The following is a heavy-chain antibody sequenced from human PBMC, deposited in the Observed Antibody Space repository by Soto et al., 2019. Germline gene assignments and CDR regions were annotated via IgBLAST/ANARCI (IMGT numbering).Heavy chain of an antibody. V-gene: IGHV4-39*01. J-gene: IGHJ6*02. D-gene: IGHD1-26*01. CDR2: IYYSGST. Sequence: SETLSLTCTVSCGSISSSSYYWGWIRQPPGKGLEWIGSIYYSGSTYYNPSLKSRVTISVDTSKNQFSLKLSSVTAADTAVYYCARTGVPGSYYYYYGMDVWGQGTTVTVSS. CDR3: ARTGVPGSYYYYYGMDV. CDR1: CGSISSSSYY.